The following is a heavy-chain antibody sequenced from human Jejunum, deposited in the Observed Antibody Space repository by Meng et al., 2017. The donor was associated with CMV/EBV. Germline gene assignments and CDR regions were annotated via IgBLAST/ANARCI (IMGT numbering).Heavy chain of an antibody. CDR1: GFTFSSNY. CDR2: ISNIGSDT. D-gene: IGHD6-19*01. V-gene: IGHV3-11*05. J-gene: IGHJ4*02. Sequence: QVVCAGEHLVKPGGSLKPACLASGFTFSSNYMSWIRQAPGKGLAWVSYISNIGSDTIYADPVKGRFTISRDNSKNSLYLQMNSLRAEDAAVYYCARIPAYSIGWYNHFDSWGQGTLVTVSS. CDR3: ARIPAYSIGWYNHFDS.